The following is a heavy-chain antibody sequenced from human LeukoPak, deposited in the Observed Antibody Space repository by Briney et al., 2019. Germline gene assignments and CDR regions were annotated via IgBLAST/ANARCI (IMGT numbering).Heavy chain of an antibody. CDR1: GGSISSSSYY. J-gene: IGHJ4*02. CDR3: ARERTAAAGADY. D-gene: IGHD6-13*01. CDR2: IYYSGST. Sequence: SETLSLTCTVSGGSISSSSYYWSWIRQPPGKGLEWIGYIYYSGSTNYNPSLKSRVTISVDTSKNQFSLKLSSVTAADTAVYYCARERTAAAGADYWGQGTLVTVSS. V-gene: IGHV4-61*01.